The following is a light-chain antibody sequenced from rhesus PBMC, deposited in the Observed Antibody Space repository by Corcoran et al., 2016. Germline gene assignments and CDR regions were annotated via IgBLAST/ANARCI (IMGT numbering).Light chain of an antibody. J-gene: IGKJ2*01. CDR3: MQALQTPYS. V-gene: IGKV2-73*01. CDR1: QSLLHSDGRTY. CDR2: RVS. Sequence: DIVMTQTPPSLPVTPGEPASISCRSSQSLLHSDGRTYLYWYLQKPGQPPRLLIYRVSNRFSGVPDRFSGSGSGTEFRLKISRVEAEDVGVYYCMQALQTPYSFGQGTKVEIK.